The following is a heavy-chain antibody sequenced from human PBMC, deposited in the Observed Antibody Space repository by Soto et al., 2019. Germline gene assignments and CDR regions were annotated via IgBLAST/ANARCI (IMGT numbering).Heavy chain of an antibody. D-gene: IGHD6-13*01. Sequence: GGSLRLSCVASGVTFSSYVIHWVRQAPGKGLEWVALISSSGGNTYYPDSVKGRFTISRDNSKNTLYLQMNSLRAEDTAVYYCAKDVARSSSWYHDEYFQHWGQGTLVTSPQ. CDR2: ISSSGGNT. V-gene: IGHV3-30*04. CDR3: AKDVARSSSWYHDEYFQH. CDR1: GVTFSSYV. J-gene: IGHJ1*01.